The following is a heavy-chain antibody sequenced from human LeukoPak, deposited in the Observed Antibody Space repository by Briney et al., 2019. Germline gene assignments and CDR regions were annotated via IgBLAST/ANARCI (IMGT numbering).Heavy chain of an antibody. CDR1: VGSISSSRYY. V-gene: IGHV4-39*01. J-gene: IGHJ4*02. D-gene: IGHD3-3*01. CDR3: ATTRSNDFWCGYPDY. CDR2: IYYSGST. Sequence: PSETLSLTCTVSVGSISSSRYYWGWLRQPPGKGLECIGCIYYSGSTYYNPSLEGRVTISVDTSKNQFSLKLSSVTAADTAVYYCATTRSNDFWCGYPDYWGQGALVTVSS.